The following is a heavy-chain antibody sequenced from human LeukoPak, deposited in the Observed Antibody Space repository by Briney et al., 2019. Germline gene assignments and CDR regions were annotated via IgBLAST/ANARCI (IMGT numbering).Heavy chain of an antibody. CDR2: INHSGST. V-gene: IGHV4-34*01. J-gene: IGHJ4*02. Sequence: SETLSLTCAVYGGSFSGYYWSWIRQPPGKGLEWIGEINHSGSTNYNPSLKSRVTISVDTSKNQFSLKLSSVTPADTAVYYCARGYYGGNSGIGYWGQGTLVTVSS. CDR3: ARGYYGGNSGIGY. CDR1: GGSFSGYY. D-gene: IGHD4-23*01.